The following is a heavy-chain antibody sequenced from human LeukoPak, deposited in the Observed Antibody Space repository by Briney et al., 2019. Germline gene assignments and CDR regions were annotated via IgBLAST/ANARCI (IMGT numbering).Heavy chain of an antibody. CDR1: GGSISSYY. D-gene: IGHD6-19*01. V-gene: IGHV4-59*01. CDR2: VYYTGTT. J-gene: IGHJ4*02. CDR3: ARDHDDTGWPYYFDF. Sequence: PSETLSLTCTVSGGSISSYYWSWIRQVPGKGLEWIGYVYYTGTTNYSPSLKSRVTISVDTSKNQFSLKLSSVTAADTAVHYCARDHDDTGWPYYFDFWGQGTLVTVSS.